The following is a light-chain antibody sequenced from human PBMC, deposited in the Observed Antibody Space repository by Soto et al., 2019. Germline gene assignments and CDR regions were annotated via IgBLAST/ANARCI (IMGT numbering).Light chain of an antibody. Sequence: EIVLTQSPGTLSLSPGERATLSCRASQSVSSSYLAWYQQEPGQAPRLLIYGASSRATGIPDRFSGSGSGTDFTLTISRLEPEDFAVYYCQQYGSSGKFGQGTKVDIK. CDR2: GAS. CDR1: QSVSSSY. J-gene: IGKJ1*01. V-gene: IGKV3-20*01. CDR3: QQYGSSGK.